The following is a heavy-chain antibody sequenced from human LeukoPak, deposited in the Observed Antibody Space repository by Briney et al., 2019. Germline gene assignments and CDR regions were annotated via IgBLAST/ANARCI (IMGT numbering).Heavy chain of an antibody. Sequence: GGSLRLSCAASGFTFSSYSMNWVRQAPGKGLEWVSYISSSSSTIYYADSVKGRFTISRDYAKNSLYLQMNSLRAEDTAVYYCARYYDFWSGYWSTDYYYYMDVWGKGTTVTVSS. CDR1: GFTFSSYS. D-gene: IGHD3-3*01. CDR2: ISSSSSTI. V-gene: IGHV3-48*01. CDR3: ARYYDFWSGYWSTDYYYYMDV. J-gene: IGHJ6*03.